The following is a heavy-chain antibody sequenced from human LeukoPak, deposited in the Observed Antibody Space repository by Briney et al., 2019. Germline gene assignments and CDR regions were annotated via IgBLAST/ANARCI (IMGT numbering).Heavy chain of an antibody. J-gene: IGHJ4*02. CDR1: GGSISSSNW. CDR3: ATDYYDSSGYSY. D-gene: IGHD3-22*01. V-gene: IGHV4-4*02. Sequence: SGTLSLTCAVSGGSISSSNWWSWVRQPPGKGLEWIGEIYHSGSTNYNPSLKSRVTTSVDKSKNQFSLKLSSVTAADTAVYYCATDYYDSSGYSYWGQGTLVTVSS. CDR2: IYHSGST.